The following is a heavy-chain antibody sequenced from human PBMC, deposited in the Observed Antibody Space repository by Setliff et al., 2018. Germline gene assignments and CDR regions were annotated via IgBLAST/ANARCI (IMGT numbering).Heavy chain of an antibody. Sequence: ASVKVSCKASGHTFTSYFMQWVRQAPGQGLEWMAWMNPNSGNTGYAQKFQGRVTMTRNTSISTAYMELNSLRSEDTAVYFCARAPAYVGNLMVVVTTEGYYFDSWGQGTLVTVSS. CDR3: ARAPAYVGNLMVVVTTEGYYFDS. V-gene: IGHV1-8*02. CDR1: GHTFTSYF. D-gene: IGHD3-22*01. CDR2: MNPNSGNT. J-gene: IGHJ4*02.